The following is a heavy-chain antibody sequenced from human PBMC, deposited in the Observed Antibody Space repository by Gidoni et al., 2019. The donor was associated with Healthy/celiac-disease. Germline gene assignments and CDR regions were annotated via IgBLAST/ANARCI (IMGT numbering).Heavy chain of an antibody. J-gene: IGHJ4*02. Sequence: EVQLVESGGGLVQPGGSLKISCAASGFTFSGSAMHWVRQASGKGLEWVGRIRSKANSYATAYAASVKGRFTISRDDSKNTAYLQMNSLKTEDTAVYYCTLSRSSSWCDYWGQGTLVTVSS. CDR2: IRSKANSYAT. CDR1: GFTFSGSA. CDR3: TLSRSSSWCDY. V-gene: IGHV3-73*01. D-gene: IGHD6-13*01.